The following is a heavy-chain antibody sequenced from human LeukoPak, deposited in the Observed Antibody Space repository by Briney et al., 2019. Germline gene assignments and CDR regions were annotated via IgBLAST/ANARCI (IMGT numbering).Heavy chain of an antibody. CDR3: ARGDYYDSSGYYYARSFDY. J-gene: IGHJ4*02. CDR1: GYTFTSYD. CDR2: MNPNSGNT. D-gene: IGHD3-22*01. V-gene: IGHV1-8*01. Sequence: ASVKVSCKASGYTFTSYDINWVRQATGQGLEWMGWMNPNSGNTGYAQKLQGRVTMTTDTSTSTAYMELRSLRSDDTAVYYCARGDYYDSSGYYYARSFDYWGQGTLVTVSS.